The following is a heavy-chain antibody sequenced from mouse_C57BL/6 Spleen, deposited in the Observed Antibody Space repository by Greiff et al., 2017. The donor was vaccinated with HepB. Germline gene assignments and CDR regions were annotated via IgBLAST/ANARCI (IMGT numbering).Heavy chain of an antibody. Sequence: EVQRVESGPELVKPGASVKIPCKASGYTFTDYNMDWVKQSHGKSLEWIGDINPNNGGTIYNQKFKGKATLTVDKSSSTAYMELRSLTSEDTAVYYCARRSYSNSYYFDYWGQGTTLTVSS. CDR1: GYTFTDYN. CDR2: INPNNGGT. CDR3: ARRSYSNSYYFDY. D-gene: IGHD2-5*01. V-gene: IGHV1-18*01. J-gene: IGHJ2*01.